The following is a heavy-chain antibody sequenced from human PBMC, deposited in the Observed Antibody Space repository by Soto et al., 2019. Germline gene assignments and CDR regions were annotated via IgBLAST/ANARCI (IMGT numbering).Heavy chain of an antibody. V-gene: IGHV3-23*01. Sequence: EVQLLESGGGLVQPGGSLRLSCAASGFPFSMYAMTWVRQAPGKGLEWVSAISGSVDSTYYADSVKGRFTISRDNSKKTVYLEMNSLRVEDTAVYHCAKSPSRAPYGMDVWGHWTTVTVSS. CDR2: ISGSVDST. CDR3: AKSPSRAPYGMDV. CDR1: GFPFSMYA. D-gene: IGHD6-6*01. J-gene: IGHJ6*02.